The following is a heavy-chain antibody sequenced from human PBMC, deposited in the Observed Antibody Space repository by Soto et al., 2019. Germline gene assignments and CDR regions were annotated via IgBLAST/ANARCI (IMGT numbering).Heavy chain of an antibody. V-gene: IGHV3-23*01. CDR2: ISGSGGST. D-gene: IGHD3-10*01. CDR1: GFTFSSYA. J-gene: IGHJ4*02. CDR3: AKGPPVNMVRGVMLDY. Sequence: EVQLLESGGGLVQPGGSLRLSCAASGFTFSSYAMNWVRQTPGKGLEWVSAISGSGGSTYYADSVKGRITISRDNSKNTLYLQMNSLRAEDTAVYYCAKGPPVNMVRGVMLDYWGQGTLVTVSS.